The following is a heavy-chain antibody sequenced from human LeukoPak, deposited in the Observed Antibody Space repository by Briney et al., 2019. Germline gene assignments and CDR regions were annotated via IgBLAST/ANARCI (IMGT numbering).Heavy chain of an antibody. Sequence: GRSLRLSCAASGFTFSSYAMHWVRQAPGKGLEWVAVISYDGSNKYYADSVKGRFTISRDNSKNTLYLQMNSLRAEDTAVYYCARDASITIFGVVTHYGMDVWRQGTTVTVSS. J-gene: IGHJ6*02. D-gene: IGHD3-3*01. CDR2: ISYDGSNK. CDR1: GFTFSSYA. V-gene: IGHV3-30-3*01. CDR3: ARDASITIFGVVTHYGMDV.